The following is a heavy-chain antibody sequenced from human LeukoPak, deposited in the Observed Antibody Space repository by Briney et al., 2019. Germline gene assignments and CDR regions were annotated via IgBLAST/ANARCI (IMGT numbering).Heavy chain of an antibody. CDR2: ISSWSSSI. CDR3: AKGFGELS. V-gene: IGHV3-21*06. D-gene: IGHD3-10*01. J-gene: IGHJ5*02. Sequence: GGSLRLSCAASGFTFSSYSMNWVRQAPGKGLEWVSSISSWSSSIYYADSLKGRFTISRDNAKNSLYLQMDSLRAEDTAVYYCAKGFGELSWGQGTLVTVSS. CDR1: GFTFSSYS.